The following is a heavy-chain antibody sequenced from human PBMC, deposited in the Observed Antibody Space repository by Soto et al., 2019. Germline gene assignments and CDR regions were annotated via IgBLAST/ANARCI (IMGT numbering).Heavy chain of an antibody. D-gene: IGHD3-3*01. CDR2: ISDSGAK. V-gene: IGHV3-23*01. CDR1: GFTFSSYA. Sequence: GGSLRLSCAASGFTFSSYAMSWVRQAPGKGLEWVSAISDSGAKYYADSVTGRFTISRDNSRNTMYLQMNSLTAEDTAVYYCAKDPNPYYDFWTGYFHGGNWFDPWGQGTLVTVS. CDR3: AKDPNPYYDFWTGYFHGGNWFDP. J-gene: IGHJ5*02.